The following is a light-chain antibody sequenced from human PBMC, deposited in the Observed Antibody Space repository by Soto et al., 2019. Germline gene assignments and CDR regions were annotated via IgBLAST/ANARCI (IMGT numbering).Light chain of an antibody. V-gene: IGKV1-5*01. CDR2: DAS. CDR1: QNSSSW. Sequence: DIQMTQSPSTLSATAGDRVTITCRASQNSSSWLAWYQHKPGKAPKPLIYDASNLDSGVPSRFSGSGSGTEFSLTISNLQPDDCATYYCQQYENYWTFGQGTMVDI. J-gene: IGKJ1*01. CDR3: QQYENYWT.